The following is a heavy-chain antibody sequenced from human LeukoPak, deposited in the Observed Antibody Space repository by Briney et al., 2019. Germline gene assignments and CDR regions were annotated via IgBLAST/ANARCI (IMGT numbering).Heavy chain of an antibody. CDR2: IKQDGSER. CDR3: ARGASSSP. V-gene: IGHV3-7*03. J-gene: IGHJ5*02. D-gene: IGHD6-13*01. Sequence: GGSLRLSCEASGFTFSTFWMTWVRQVPGKGLEWVANIKQDGSERNYVDSVKGRFTISRDNAKNSLYLQMNSLRAEDTAVYHCARGASSSPWGQGTLVTVSS. CDR1: GFTFSTFW.